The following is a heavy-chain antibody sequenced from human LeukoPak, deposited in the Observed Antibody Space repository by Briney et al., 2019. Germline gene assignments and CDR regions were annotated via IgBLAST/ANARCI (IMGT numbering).Heavy chain of an antibody. J-gene: IGHJ6*04. D-gene: IGHD3-10*02. CDR2: ISGSGGST. CDR3: AELGITMIGGV. CDR1: GFTFSSYG. Sequence: GGSLRLSCAASGFTFSSYGVSWVRQAPGKGLEWVSAISGSGGSTYYADSVKGRFTISRDNSKNSLYLQMNSLRAEDTAVYYCAELGITMIGGVWGKGTTVTISS. V-gene: IGHV3-23*01.